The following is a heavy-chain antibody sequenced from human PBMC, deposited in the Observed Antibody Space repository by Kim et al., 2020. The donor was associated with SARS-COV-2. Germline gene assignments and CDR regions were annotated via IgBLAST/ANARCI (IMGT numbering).Heavy chain of an antibody. V-gene: IGHV1-18*01. CDR3: TSDEWKVFPEGH. CDR2: ITPYSAHT. Sequence: ASVKVSCTASGYTFRNYGIDWVRQAPGQGFEWMGSITPYSAHTNYAQQFQGRVVMTTDTSTNTVYMELKSLRSDDTAVYFCTSDEWKVFPEGHWGQGTLVTVSS. D-gene: IGHD3-3*01. J-gene: IGHJ4*02. CDR1: GYTFRNYG.